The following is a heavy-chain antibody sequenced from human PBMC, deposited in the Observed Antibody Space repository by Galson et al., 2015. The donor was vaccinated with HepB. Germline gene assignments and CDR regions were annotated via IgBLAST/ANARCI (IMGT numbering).Heavy chain of an antibody. CDR2: ISGSGGRT. CDR1: GFTFRSYA. Sequence: LRLSCAASGFTFRSYAMSWVRQGPGKGLEWVSDISGSGGRTYSADSVKGRFTISRDNSKNTLYLQVNSLRAEDTAVYYCAKNPPWGCSSTSCSDANQDYYFDYWGQGTLVTVSS. J-gene: IGHJ4*02. CDR3: AKNPPWGCSSTSCSDANQDYYFDY. D-gene: IGHD2-2*01. V-gene: IGHV3-23*01.